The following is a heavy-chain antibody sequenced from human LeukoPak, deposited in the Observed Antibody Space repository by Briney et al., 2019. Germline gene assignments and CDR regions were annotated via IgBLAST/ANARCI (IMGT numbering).Heavy chain of an antibody. CDR3: ARDEMGDV. CDR2: TYYSGST. CDR1: GGSIRGYY. J-gene: IGHJ6*02. V-gene: IGHV4-59*01. Sequence: PSETLSLTCTISGGSIRGYYWSWIRQPPGQGLEWIGYTYYSGSTYYNPSLKSRVTISVDTSKNQFSLKLNSVTAADTAVYYCARDEMGDVWGQGTTVTVSS. D-gene: IGHD2-8*01.